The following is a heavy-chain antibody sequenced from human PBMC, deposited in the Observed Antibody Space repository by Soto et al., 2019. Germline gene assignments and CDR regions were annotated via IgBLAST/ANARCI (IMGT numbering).Heavy chain of an antibody. J-gene: IGHJ4*02. CDR2: IYYSGST. Sequence: SETLSLSCTVAGGYIRSRGYCWSWISQHPGKGLEWIGYIYYSGSTYYNPSLKSRVTISVDTSKNQFSLKLSSVTAADTAVYYCARVPGIAVAGTPSLYYFDYWGQGTLVTV. CDR1: GGYIRSRGYC. D-gene: IGHD6-19*01. CDR3: ARVPGIAVAGTPSLYYFDY. V-gene: IGHV4-31*03.